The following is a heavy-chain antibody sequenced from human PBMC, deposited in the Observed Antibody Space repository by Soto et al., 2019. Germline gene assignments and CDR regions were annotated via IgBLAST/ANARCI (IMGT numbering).Heavy chain of an antibody. J-gene: IGHJ5*01. CDR2: ISRSHSAI. D-gene: IGHD2-15*01. V-gene: IGHV3-48*02. Sequence: GSLRLSCSASGFSLSNSGMFWVRQAPGKGLEWISYISRSHSAIYYADSVKGRFTMSRDNAKNSLFLQMNSLRDEDRAVYYCATEGPNGYIPYSTETWGHGVPVTVSS. CDR1: GFSLSNSG. CDR3: ATEGPNGYIPYSTET.